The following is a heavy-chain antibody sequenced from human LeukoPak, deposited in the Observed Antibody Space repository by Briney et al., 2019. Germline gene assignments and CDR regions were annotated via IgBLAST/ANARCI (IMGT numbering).Heavy chain of an antibody. D-gene: IGHD2-8*01. CDR2: ISSSGSTI. CDR3: AKDPDCTSGICYTFFDY. CDR1: GFTFSSYE. J-gene: IGHJ4*02. V-gene: IGHV3-48*03. Sequence: PGGSLRLSCAASGFTFSSYEMNWVRQAPGKGLEWVSYISSSGSTIYYADSVKGRFTISRDNSKNTLYLQMNSLRAEDTAVYYCAKDPDCTSGICYTFFDYWGQGTLVTASS.